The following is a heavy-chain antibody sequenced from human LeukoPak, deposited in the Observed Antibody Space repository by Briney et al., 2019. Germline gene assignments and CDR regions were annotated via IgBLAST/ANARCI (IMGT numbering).Heavy chain of an antibody. CDR1: GFTFSSYA. V-gene: IGHV3-23*01. CDR2: ISGSGGST. J-gene: IGHJ4*02. D-gene: IGHD1-26*01. Sequence: GRSLRLSCAASGFTFSSYAMSWVRQAPGKGLEWVSAISGSGGSTYYADSVKGRFTISRDNSKNTLYLQMNSLRAEDTAVYYCAKDHYGIVGATHFDYWGQGTLVTVSS. CDR3: AKDHYGIVGATHFDY.